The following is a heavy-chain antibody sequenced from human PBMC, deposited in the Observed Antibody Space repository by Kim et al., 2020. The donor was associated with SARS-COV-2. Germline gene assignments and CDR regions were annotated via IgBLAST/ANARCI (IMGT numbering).Heavy chain of an antibody. CDR3: AKAWGSGYYFDY. CDR1: GFTFSTYG. J-gene: IGHJ4*02. Sequence: GGSLRPSCAASGFTFSTYGMHWVRQAPGKGLEWVAVIWSDGSNRYYPDSVKGRFTISRDNSKNTLYLQMNSLRAEDTAVYYCAKAWGSGYYFDYWGQGTLVTVSS. V-gene: IGHV3-33*06. CDR2: IWSDGSNR. D-gene: IGHD3-22*01.